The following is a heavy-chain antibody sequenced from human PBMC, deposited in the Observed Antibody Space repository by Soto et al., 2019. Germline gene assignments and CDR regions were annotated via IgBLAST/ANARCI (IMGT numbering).Heavy chain of an antibody. D-gene: IGHD2-15*01. J-gene: IGHJ4*02. CDR3: AKGKMASVVAATPPFY. V-gene: IGHV3-23*01. CDR1: GFTFSSYA. Sequence: GGSLRLGCAASGFTFSSYAMSWVRQAPGKGLEWVSAISGIGGSTYYADSVKGRFTISRDNSKNTLYLQMNSLRAEDTAVYYCAKGKMASVVAATPPFYWGQGTLVTVSS. CDR2: ISGIGGST.